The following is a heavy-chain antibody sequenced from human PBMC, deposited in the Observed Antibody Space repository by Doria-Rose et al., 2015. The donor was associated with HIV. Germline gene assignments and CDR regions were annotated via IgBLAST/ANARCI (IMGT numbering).Heavy chain of an antibody. CDR3: VRAPDWSTFIVVARDAFDV. J-gene: IGHJ3*01. D-gene: IGHD3-22*01. Sequence: PGKGLEWLGSIYNTGSIYYNPSLKSRLTISVDTSKNQFSLKLSSVTAADTAIYCCVRAPDWSTFIVVARDAFDVWGQGTMVTVSS. V-gene: IGHV4-39*07. CDR2: IYNTGSI.